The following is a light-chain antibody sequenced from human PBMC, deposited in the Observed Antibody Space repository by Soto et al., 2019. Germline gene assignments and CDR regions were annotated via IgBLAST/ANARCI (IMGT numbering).Light chain of an antibody. J-gene: IGKJ1*01. CDR1: QSVNSN. CDR2: GAS. CDR3: QQFSNWPLWT. Sequence: EIVMTQSPATLCVSPGERATLSCRASQSVNSNLAWYQHKPGQAPRLLIYGASTRATGIPARFSGSGSGTEFTLTISSLQSEDFAIYYCQQFSNWPLWTFGQGTKVEIE. V-gene: IGKV3-15*01.